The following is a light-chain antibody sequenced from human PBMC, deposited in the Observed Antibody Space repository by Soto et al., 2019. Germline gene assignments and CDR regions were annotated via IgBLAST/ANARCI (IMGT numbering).Light chain of an antibody. V-gene: IGLV2-23*01. J-gene: IGLJ2*01. Sequence: QSALTQPASVSGSPGQSITISCTGTSSDVATFNLVSWYQQYPGKAPKLMIYEGSKRPSGVSNRFSGSRSGNTASLTISGLQAEDEADYYCQSYDPTLRTSLFGGGTQLTVL. CDR2: EGS. CDR3: QSYDPTLRTSL. CDR1: SSDVATFNL.